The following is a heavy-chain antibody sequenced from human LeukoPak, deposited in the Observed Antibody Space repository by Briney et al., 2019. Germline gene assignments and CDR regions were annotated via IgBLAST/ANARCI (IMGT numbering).Heavy chain of an antibody. V-gene: IGHV3-7*05. CDR3: VRDYCSGGTCYSGY. D-gene: IGHD2-15*01. J-gene: IGHJ4*02. Sequence: GGPLRLSCAASGFTFSSYWMSWVRQDPGKGLEWVANIKQDGSEKYYVDSVKGRFTISRDNAKNSLYLQMNSLRAEDTAVYYCVRDYCSGGTCYSGYWGQGTLVTVSS. CDR1: GFTFSSYW. CDR2: IKQDGSEK.